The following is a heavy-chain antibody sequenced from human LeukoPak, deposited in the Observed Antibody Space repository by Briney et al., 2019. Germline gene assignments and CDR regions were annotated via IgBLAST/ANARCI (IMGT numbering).Heavy chain of an antibody. CDR2: FDPEDGET. J-gene: IGHJ5*02. D-gene: IGHD3-10*01. CDR1: GYTLTELS. CDR3: AIGGITMVRGVIITNWFDP. Sequence: ASVKVSCKVSGYTLTELSMHWVRRAARKGLECMGGFDPEDGETIYAQKLQGRVTMTEDTSTDTAYMELSSLRSEDTAVYYCAIGGITMVRGVIITNWFDPWGQGTLVTVSS. V-gene: IGHV1-24*01.